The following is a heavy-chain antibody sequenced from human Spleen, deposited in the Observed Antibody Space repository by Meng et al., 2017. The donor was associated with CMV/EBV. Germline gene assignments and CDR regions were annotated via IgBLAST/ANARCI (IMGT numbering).Heavy chain of an antibody. J-gene: IGHJ4*02. CDR2: VALNSGAT. CDR3: ARDNDWGPDY. Sequence: KVSCKASGFTFIASTFHAYNIHWVRRAPGQGLEWMGWVALNSGATNYAQKFHGRVTMTRDTSISTSYMELSSLGSDDTAVYYCARDNDWGPDYWGQGTLVTVSS. D-gene: IGHD7-27*01. CDR1: GFTFIASTFHAYN. V-gene: IGHV1-2*02.